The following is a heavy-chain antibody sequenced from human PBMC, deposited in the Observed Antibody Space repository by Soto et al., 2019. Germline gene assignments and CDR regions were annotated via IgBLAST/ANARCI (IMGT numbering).Heavy chain of an antibody. CDR2: IYWNDVK. J-gene: IGHJ4*02. V-gene: IGHV2-5*01. CDR1: GFSLSTSGVG. D-gene: IGHD5-18*01. CDR3: ALPIVNAAMDGALIGY. Sequence: QIILKESGPTLVKPTQPLTLTCTLSGFSLSTSGVGVAWIRQPPGKAPERLALIYWNDVKYYSPSLRSRLTITKDISKDQVVLTMTNMDPVNTATYYCALPIVNAAMDGALIGYWGQGTLVTASS.